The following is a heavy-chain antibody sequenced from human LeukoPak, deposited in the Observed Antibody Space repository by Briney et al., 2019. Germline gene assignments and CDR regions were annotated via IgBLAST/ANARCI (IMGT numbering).Heavy chain of an antibody. CDR2: IIPILGIA. Sequence: SVKVSCKASGGTFSSYAISWVRQAPGQGLEWMGRIIPILGIANYAQKFQGRVTITADKSTSTAYMELSSLRSEDTAVYYCARDQAPYCGGDCYSGYYYGMDVWGQGTTVTVSS. D-gene: IGHD2-21*02. CDR1: GGTFSSYA. CDR3: ARDQAPYCGGDCYSGYYYGMDV. J-gene: IGHJ6*02. V-gene: IGHV1-69*04.